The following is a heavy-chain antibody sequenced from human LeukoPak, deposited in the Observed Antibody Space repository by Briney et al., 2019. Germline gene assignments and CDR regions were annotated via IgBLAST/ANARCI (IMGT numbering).Heavy chain of an antibody. CDR3: AGGELYYYYMDV. CDR1: GFTFSSYS. J-gene: IGHJ6*03. Sequence: PGESLRLSCAASGFTFSSYSMNWARQAPGKGLEWVSYISSSSSTIYYADSVKGRFTISRDNAKNSLYLQMNSLRAEDTAVYYCAGGELYYYYMDVWGKGTTVTVSS. V-gene: IGHV3-48*04. D-gene: IGHD1-26*01. CDR2: ISSSSSTI.